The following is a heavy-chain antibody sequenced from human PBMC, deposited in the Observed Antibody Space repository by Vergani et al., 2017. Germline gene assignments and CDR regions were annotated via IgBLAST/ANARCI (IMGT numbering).Heavy chain of an antibody. CDR3: TRDSPAVLRYFDWLPADDY. Sequence: EVQLVESGGGLVKPGGSLRLSCAASGFTFSNAWMNWVRQAPGQGLEWFGRSKSKTDGGTTDYAAPVKGRFTISRDDSKNTLYLQMNSLKTEDTAVYYCTRDSPAVLRYFDWLPADDYWGQGTLVTVSS. J-gene: IGHJ4*02. V-gene: IGHV3-15*07. CDR1: GFTFSNAW. D-gene: IGHD3-9*01. CDR2: SKSKTDGGTT.